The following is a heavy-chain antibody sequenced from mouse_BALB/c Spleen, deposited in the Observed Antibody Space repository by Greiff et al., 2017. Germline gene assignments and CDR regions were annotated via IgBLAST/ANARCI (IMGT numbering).Heavy chain of an antibody. CDR2: INPSNGRT. CDR3: ARGGLYFDY. Sequence: QVQLQQPGAELVKPGASVKLSCKASGYTFTSYWMHWVKQRPGQGLEWIGEINPSNGRTNYNEKFKSKATLTVDKSSSPAYMQLSSLTSEDSAVYYCARGGLYFDYWGEGTTLTVSS. CDR1: GYTFTSYW. D-gene: IGHD3-1*01. J-gene: IGHJ2*01. V-gene: IGHV1S81*02.